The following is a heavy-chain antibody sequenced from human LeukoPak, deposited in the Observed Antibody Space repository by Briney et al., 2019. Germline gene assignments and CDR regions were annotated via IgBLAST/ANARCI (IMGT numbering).Heavy chain of an antibody. CDR1: GFTFSSYG. Sequence: GGSLRLSCAASGFTFSSYGMHWVRQAPGKGLEWVAVISYDGSNKYYADSVKGRFTISRDNSKNTLYLQMNSLRAEDTAVYYCAKDAVPAATHNWFDPWGQGTLVTVSS. D-gene: IGHD2-2*01. CDR3: AKDAVPAATHNWFDP. J-gene: IGHJ5*02. V-gene: IGHV3-30*19. CDR2: ISYDGSNK.